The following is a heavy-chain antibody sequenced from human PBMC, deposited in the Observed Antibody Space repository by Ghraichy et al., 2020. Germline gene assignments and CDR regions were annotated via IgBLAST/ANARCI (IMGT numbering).Heavy chain of an antibody. Sequence: GESLNISCKGSGYSFTSYWIGWVRQMPGKGLEWMGIIYPGDSDSRYSPPFQGQVTISADKSISTAYLEWSSLKASDTAMYYCARVNYLDSTGYNGPFDYWGQGTLVTVSS. D-gene: IGHD3-22*01. CDR3: ARVNYLDSTGYNGPFDY. CDR2: IYPGDSDS. V-gene: IGHV5-51*01. CDR1: GYSFTSYW. J-gene: IGHJ4*02.